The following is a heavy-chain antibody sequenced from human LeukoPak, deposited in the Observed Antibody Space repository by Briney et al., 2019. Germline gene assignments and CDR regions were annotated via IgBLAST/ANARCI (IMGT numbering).Heavy chain of an antibody. CDR1: GGSISSSSYY. J-gene: IGHJ3*02. CDR3: AREAVMTTDLDAFDI. D-gene: IGHD4-17*01. CDR2: IYYSGST. Sequence: SETLSLTCTVSGGSISSSSYYWGWIRQPPGKGLEWIGSIYYSGSTYYNPSLKSRVTISVDTSKNQFSLKLSSVTAADTAVYYCAREAVMTTDLDAFDIWGQGTMVTVSS. V-gene: IGHV4-39*07.